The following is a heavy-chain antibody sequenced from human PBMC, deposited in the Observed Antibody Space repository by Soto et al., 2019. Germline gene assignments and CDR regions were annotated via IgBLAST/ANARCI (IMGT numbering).Heavy chain of an antibody. Sequence: QTGGSLRLSCAASGFTFSSYGLHWVRQAPGKGLEWVAVIWYDGSKQYYADSVKGRFTVSRDDSKRILSLQMNSLRAEDTAVYYCARDNGNYFDSWGQGALVTVSS. CDR2: IWYDGSKQ. V-gene: IGHV3-33*01. CDR3: ARDNGNYFDS. CDR1: GFTFSSYG. D-gene: IGHD3-16*02. J-gene: IGHJ4*02.